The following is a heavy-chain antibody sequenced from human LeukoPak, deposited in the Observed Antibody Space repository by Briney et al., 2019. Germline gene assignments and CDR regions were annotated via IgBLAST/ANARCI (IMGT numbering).Heavy chain of an antibody. D-gene: IGHD3-10*01. V-gene: IGHV3-53*01. J-gene: IGHJ6*03. CDR1: GFTVRSNY. CDR2: IYSGGRT. CDR3: ARVYYGSGSLYYYYYYMDV. Sequence: AGGSLRLSCAASGFTVRSNYMSWVRQAPGKGLEWVPVIYSGGRTYYADSVKGRFTISRDNSKNTLYLQMNSLRAEDTAVYHCARVYYGSGSLYYYYYYMDVWGKGTTVIISS.